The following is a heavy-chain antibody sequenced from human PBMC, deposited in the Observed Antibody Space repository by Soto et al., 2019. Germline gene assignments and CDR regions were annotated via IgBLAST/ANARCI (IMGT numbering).Heavy chain of an antibody. V-gene: IGHV1-69*13. Sequence: ASVKVSCKASGGTFSSYDISWVRQAPGQGLEWMGGIIPIFGTANYAQKFQGRVTITADESTSTAYMELSSLRSEDTAVYYCARDRYYYDSSGYYYYYFDYWGQGTLVTVSS. CDR3: ARDRYYYDSSGYYYYYFDY. J-gene: IGHJ4*02. CDR1: GGTFSSYD. D-gene: IGHD3-22*01. CDR2: IIPIFGTA.